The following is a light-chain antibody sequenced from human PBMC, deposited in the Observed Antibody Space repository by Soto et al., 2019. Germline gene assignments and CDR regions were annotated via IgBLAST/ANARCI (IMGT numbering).Light chain of an antibody. CDR2: CAS. CDR3: LRYGDSPPAYT. Sequence: EIVMTQSPGTVSLSPGEGATLTCRASESVSSRNLAWYRQKPGQAPSLLIYCASNRATGIPDRFSGSGSGTDFTLTISRREPEDVAVYYCLRYGDSPPAYTFGQGTKLEIK. V-gene: IGKV3-20*01. J-gene: IGKJ2*01. CDR1: ESVSSRN.